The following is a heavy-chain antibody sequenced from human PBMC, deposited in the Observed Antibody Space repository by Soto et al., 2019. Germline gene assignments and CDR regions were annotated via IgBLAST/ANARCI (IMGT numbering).Heavy chain of an antibody. J-gene: IGHJ6*02. V-gene: IGHV3-30-3*01. CDR1: GFTFSSYA. CDR3: VRDHTVATDSYYYGMDV. D-gene: IGHD5-12*01. CDR2: ISDDGSNK. Sequence: QVQLVESGGGVVQPGRSLRLSCAASGFTFSSYAMHWVRQAPGKGLEWVAVISDDGSNKYYADSVKGRFTISRDNSKNTLYLQMNSLRVEDTAVYYWVRDHTVATDSYYYGMDVWGQGTTVTVSS.